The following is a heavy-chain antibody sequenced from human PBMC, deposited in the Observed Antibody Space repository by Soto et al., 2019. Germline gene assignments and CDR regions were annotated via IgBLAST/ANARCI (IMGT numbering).Heavy chain of an antibody. CDR3: ARGDFHDTSGPFSDAFDI. J-gene: IGHJ3*02. CDR2: INHSGST. CDR1: GGSFSGYY. Sequence: SETLSLTCAVYGGSFSGYYWTWIRQPPGTGLEWIGEINHSGSTNYNPSLKGRFTISRDNAKNSFYLQMISLRVEDTAMYYCARGDFHDTSGPFSDAFDIWGQGTMVTVSS. V-gene: IGHV4-34*01. D-gene: IGHD3-22*01.